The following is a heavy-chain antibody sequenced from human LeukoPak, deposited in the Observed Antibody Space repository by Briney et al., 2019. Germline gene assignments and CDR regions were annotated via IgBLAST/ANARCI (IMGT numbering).Heavy chain of an antibody. J-gene: IGHJ2*01. D-gene: IGHD5-18*01. CDR3: ARGTDYTAMVPGLWYFDL. V-gene: IGHV4-59*10. CDR1: GGSFSGYY. Sequence: PSETLSLTCAVYGGSFSGYYWSWIRQPAGKGLEWIGRIYTSGSTNYNPSLKSRVTMSVDMSKNQFSLKLSSVTAADTAVYYCARGTDYTAMVPGLWYFDLWGRGTLVTVSS. CDR2: IYTSGST.